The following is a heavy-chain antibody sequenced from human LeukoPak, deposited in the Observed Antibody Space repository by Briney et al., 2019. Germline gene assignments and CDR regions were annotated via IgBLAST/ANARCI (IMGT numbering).Heavy chain of an antibody. V-gene: IGHV4-34*01. CDR3: ARVTMVRGVNWYFDL. CDR2: INHSGST. CDR1: GGPFSGYY. J-gene: IGHJ2*01. Sequence: SETLSLTCAVYGGPFSGYYWSWIRQPPGKGLEWIGEINHSGSTNYNPSLKSRVTISVDTSKNQFSLKLSSVTAADTAVYYCARVTMVRGVNWYFDLWGRGTLVTVSS. D-gene: IGHD3-10*01.